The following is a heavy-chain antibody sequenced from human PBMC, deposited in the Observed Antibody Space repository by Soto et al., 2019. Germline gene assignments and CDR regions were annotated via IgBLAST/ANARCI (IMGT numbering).Heavy chain of an antibody. CDR3: ARDLPSTGAFDI. J-gene: IGHJ3*02. Sequence: QVQLQESGPGLVKPSQTLSPTCSVSGGSISSGAYYWSWIRQHPGKGLEWIGYIYYSGSTYYNPSLKSRVTISVDTSKNQFSLRLSSVTAADTAVYYCARDLPSTGAFDIWGQGTMVTVSS. D-gene: IGHD4-17*01. V-gene: IGHV4-31*03. CDR2: IYYSGST. CDR1: GGSISSGAYY.